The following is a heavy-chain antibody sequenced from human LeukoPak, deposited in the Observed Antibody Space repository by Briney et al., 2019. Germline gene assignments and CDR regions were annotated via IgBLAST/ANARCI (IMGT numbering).Heavy chain of an antibody. J-gene: IGHJ4*02. Sequence: GASVKVSCKASGYTFNGFYLHWVRQAPGQGLEWMGWINPNSGGTNYAQKFQGRVTMTRDTSISTVYMELSRLRSDDTAVYYCARWMATVTTPDYWGQGTLVTVSS. D-gene: IGHD4-11*01. CDR2: INPNSGGT. V-gene: IGHV1-2*02. CDR3: ARWMATVTTPDY. CDR1: GYTFNGFY.